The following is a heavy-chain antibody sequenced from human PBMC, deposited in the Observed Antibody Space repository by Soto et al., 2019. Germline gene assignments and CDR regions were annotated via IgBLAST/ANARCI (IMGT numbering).Heavy chain of an antibody. D-gene: IGHD6-13*01. CDR2: ISSSTSHT. Sequence: QVQLVESGGGLVKPGGSLRLSCAVSGFTFSDYYMTWIRQAPGKGLEWVSYISSSTSHTNYADSVKGRFTISRDNAENSLFLQINSLRAEDTAVYYSARGRGAAADYFDFWGQGTLVTVSS. J-gene: IGHJ4*02. V-gene: IGHV3-11*05. CDR1: GFTFSDYY. CDR3: ARGRGAAADYFDF.